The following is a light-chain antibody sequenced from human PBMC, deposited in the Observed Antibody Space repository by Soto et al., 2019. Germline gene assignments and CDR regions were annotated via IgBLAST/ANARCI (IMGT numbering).Light chain of an antibody. V-gene: IGKV1-39*01. Sequence: DIQMTQSPSSLSAFVGDRVTITCRASQSISAYLTWFQQKPGKAPKLLIHAASRLETGVPSRFSGGGSGTDFTLTISSLQPEDFATYYCQQNFITTLTFGGGTKVEIK. CDR1: QSISAY. CDR2: AAS. CDR3: QQNFITTLT. J-gene: IGKJ4*01.